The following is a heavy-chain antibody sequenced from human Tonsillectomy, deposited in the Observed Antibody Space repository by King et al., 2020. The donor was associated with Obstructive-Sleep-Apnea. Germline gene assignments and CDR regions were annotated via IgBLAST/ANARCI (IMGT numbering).Heavy chain of an antibody. J-gene: IGHJ5*02. CDR2: IYWDDDK. V-gene: IGHV2-5*02. CDR3: THTRVGGIGLDP. CDR1: GFSLRTPGEG. D-gene: IGHD2-2*01. Sequence: TLKESGLTLVKPTQTLTLTCTFSGFSLRTPGEGVAWIRQPPGKALGWLALIYWDDDKRYSPSLKSRLTITRDTSRKQVVLKMTNVETVDTATYYCTHTRVGGIGLDPWGQGILVTVSS.